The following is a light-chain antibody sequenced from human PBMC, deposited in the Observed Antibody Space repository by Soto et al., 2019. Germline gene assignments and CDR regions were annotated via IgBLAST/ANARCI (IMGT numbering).Light chain of an antibody. Sequence: DVQMTQSPSSLSASVGDRVTITCRASQDINSYLAWYQQKPGNAPKSLIYAASSLQTGVPSRFSGSESGTDFTLTIINLHPEDSATYYCQQYIIYPLTFGGGTKVEIK. CDR1: QDINSY. J-gene: IGKJ4*01. V-gene: IGKV1D-16*01. CDR3: QQYIIYPLT. CDR2: AAS.